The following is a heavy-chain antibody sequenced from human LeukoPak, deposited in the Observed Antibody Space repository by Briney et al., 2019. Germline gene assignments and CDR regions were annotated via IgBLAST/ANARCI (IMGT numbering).Heavy chain of an antibody. CDR1: GFTFSSYW. V-gene: IGHV3-7*01. CDR3: ARGSVGVVATIPLDYYYYMDV. J-gene: IGHJ6*03. Sequence: GGSLRLSCAASGFTFSSYWMSWVRQAPGKGLEWVANIKQDGSEKYYVDSVKGRFTISRDNAKNSLYLQMNSLRAEDTAVYYCARGSVGVVATIPLDYYYYMDVWGKGTTVTVSS. D-gene: IGHD5-12*01. CDR2: IKQDGSEK.